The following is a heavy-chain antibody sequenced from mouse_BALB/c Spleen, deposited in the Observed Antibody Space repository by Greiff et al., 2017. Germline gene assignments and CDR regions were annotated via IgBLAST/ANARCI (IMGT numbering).Heavy chain of an antibody. J-gene: IGHJ4*01. CDR2: IWAGGST. CDR3: ARVSLSMITRAMDY. D-gene: IGHD2-4*01. CDR1: GFSLTSYG. V-gene: IGHV2-9*02. Sequence: VKLVESGPGLVAPSQSLSITCTVSGFSLTSYGVHWVRQPPGKGLEWLGVIWAGGSTNYNSALMSRLSISKDNSKSQVFLKMNSLQTDDTAMYYCARVSLSMITRAMDYWGQGTSVTVSS.